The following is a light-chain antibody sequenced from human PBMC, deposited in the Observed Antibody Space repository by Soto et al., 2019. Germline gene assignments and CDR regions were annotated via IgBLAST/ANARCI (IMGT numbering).Light chain of an antibody. V-gene: IGLV2-14*03. CDR3: SSYTSGSPHV. CDR1: SSDIGAFTF. CDR2: DVN. J-gene: IGLJ1*01. Sequence: QSALTQPASVSGSPGQSITISCTGTSSDIGAFTFVSWYQQHPGKVPKLMIFDVNRRPSGVSDRFSGSKSGNTASLTISGLLAEDEGDYYCSSYTSGSPHVFGSGSKLTVL.